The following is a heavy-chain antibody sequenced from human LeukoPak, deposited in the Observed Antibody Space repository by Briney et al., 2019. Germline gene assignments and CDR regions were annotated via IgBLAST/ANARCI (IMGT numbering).Heavy chain of an antibody. Sequence: RPSETLSLTCTVSGGSISSYYWSWIRQPPGKGLEWIGYIYYSGGTNYNPSLKSRVIMSVDTSKNQFSLILSSVTAADTAVYYCARQERYYGSGSYTYFHHWGQGTLVTVSS. D-gene: IGHD3-10*01. J-gene: IGHJ1*01. V-gene: IGHV4-59*08. CDR1: GGSISSYY. CDR3: ARQERYYGSGSYTYFHH. CDR2: IYYSGGT.